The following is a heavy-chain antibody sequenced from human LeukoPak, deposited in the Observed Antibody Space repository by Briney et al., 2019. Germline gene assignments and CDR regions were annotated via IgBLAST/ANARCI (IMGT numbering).Heavy chain of an antibody. CDR3: ARDTLLGYCSGGSCYPIDY. D-gene: IGHD2-15*01. Sequence: ASVKVSCKASGYTFTGYYMHWVRQAPGQGLEWMGWISAYNGNTNYAQKLQGRVTMTTDTSTSTAYMELRSLRSDDTAVYYCARDTLLGYCSGGSCYPIDYWGQGTLVTVSS. CDR1: GYTFTGYY. V-gene: IGHV1-18*04. CDR2: ISAYNGNT. J-gene: IGHJ4*02.